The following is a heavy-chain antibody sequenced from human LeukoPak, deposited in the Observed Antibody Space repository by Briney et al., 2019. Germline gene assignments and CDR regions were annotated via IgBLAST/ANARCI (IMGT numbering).Heavy chain of an antibody. V-gene: IGHV3-30*04. CDR3: AREGGSYARTVTSDAFDI. J-gene: IGHJ3*02. D-gene: IGHD1-26*01. CDR1: GFTFSSYA. Sequence: GGFLRLSCATSGFTFSSYAMHWVRQAPGKGLEWVAVISYDGSNKYYADSVKGRFTISRDNSKNTLYLQMNSLRAEDTAVYYCAREGGSYARTVTSDAFDIWGQGTMVTVSS. CDR2: ISYDGSNK.